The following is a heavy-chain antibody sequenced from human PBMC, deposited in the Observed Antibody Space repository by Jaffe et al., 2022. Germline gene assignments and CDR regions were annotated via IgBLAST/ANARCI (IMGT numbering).Heavy chain of an antibody. Sequence: QVQLQESGPGLVKPSETLSLTCAVSGYSISSGYYWGWIRQPPGKGLEWIGSIYHSGSTYYNPSLKSRVTISVDTSKNQFSLKLSSVTAADTAVYYCASHSPPLGLFGMYFDYWGQGTLVTVSS. CDR3: ASHSPPLGLFGMYFDY. D-gene: IGHD3-10*01. V-gene: IGHV4-38-2*01. J-gene: IGHJ4*02. CDR2: IYHSGST. CDR1: GYSISSGYY.